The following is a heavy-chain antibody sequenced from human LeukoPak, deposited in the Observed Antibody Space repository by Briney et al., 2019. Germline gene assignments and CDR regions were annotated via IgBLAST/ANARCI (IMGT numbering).Heavy chain of an antibody. Sequence: DPSETLSLTCTVSGGSISSGGYYWSWIRQHPGKGLEWIGYIYYSGSTYYNPSLKSRVTISVDTSKNQFSLKLSSVTAADTAVYYCARDRTDSSSWYFQYYFDYWGQGTLVTVSS. CDR3: ARDRTDSSSWYFQYYFDY. D-gene: IGHD6-13*01. CDR2: IYYSGST. V-gene: IGHV4-31*03. CDR1: GGSISSGGYY. J-gene: IGHJ4*02.